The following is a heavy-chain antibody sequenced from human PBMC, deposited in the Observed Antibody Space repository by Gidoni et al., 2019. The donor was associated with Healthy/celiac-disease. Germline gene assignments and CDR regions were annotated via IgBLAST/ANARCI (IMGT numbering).Heavy chain of an antibody. J-gene: IGHJ4*02. V-gene: IGHV4-34*01. Sequence: HSGSTNYNPSLKSRVTISVDTSKNQFSLKLSSVTAADTAVYYCARGTLQLDYWGQGTLVTVSS. CDR3: ARGTLQLDY. CDR2: HSGST.